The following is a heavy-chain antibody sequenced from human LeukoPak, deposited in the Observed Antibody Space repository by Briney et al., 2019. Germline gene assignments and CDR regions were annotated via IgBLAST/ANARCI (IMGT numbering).Heavy chain of an antibody. J-gene: IGHJ4*02. D-gene: IGHD5-12*01. CDR2: INHSGST. Sequence: PSETLSLTCAVYGGSFSGYYWSWIRQPPGKGLEWIGEINHSGSTNYNPSLKSRVTISVDTSKNQFSLKLSSVTAADTAVYYCARGEWLRSHFDYWGQGTLVTVSS. CDR3: ARGEWLRSHFDY. CDR1: GGSFSGYY. V-gene: IGHV4-34*01.